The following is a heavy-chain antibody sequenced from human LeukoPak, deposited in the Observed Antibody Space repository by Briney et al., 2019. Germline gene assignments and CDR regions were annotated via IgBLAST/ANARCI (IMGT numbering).Heavy chain of an antibody. CDR3: ARVDCSGGSCYSFDY. CDR1: GGSFSSYY. D-gene: IGHD2-15*01. J-gene: IGHJ4*02. V-gene: IGHV4-59*01. Sequence: SETLSLTCTVSGGSFSSYYWNWIRQPPGKGLEWMGYIYYSGSTYCNPSLKSRVTISVDTSKNQFSLKLSSVTAADTAVYYCARVDCSGGSCYSFDYWGQGTLVTVSS. CDR2: IYYSGST.